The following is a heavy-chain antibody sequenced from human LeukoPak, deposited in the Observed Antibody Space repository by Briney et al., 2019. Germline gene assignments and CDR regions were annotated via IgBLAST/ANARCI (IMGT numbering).Heavy chain of an antibody. Sequence: GGSLRLSCAASGFTFSSYAMSWVRQAPGKGLEWVSAISGSGGSTYYADSVKGRFTISRDNSKNTLYLQMNSLRAEDTAVYYCAKPSGIVVVPAAILRDAFEIWGQGTMVTVSS. D-gene: IGHD2-2*02. CDR2: ISGSGGST. V-gene: IGHV3-23*01. CDR1: GFTFSSYA. CDR3: AKPSGIVVVPAAILRDAFEI. J-gene: IGHJ3*02.